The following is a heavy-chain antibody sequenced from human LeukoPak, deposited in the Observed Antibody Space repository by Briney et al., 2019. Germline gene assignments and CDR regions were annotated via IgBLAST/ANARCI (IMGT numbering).Heavy chain of an antibody. V-gene: IGHV3-73*01. J-gene: IGHJ4*02. CDR1: GFTFSGSA. Sequence: GGSLRLSCAASGFTFSGSAMHWVRQASGKGLEWVGRIRSKANSYATAYAASVKGRFTISRDDSRNTAYLQMNSLKTEDTAVYYCTRRDSSSWYGGKYFDYWGQGTLVTVSS. CDR3: TRRDSSSWYGGKYFDY. D-gene: IGHD6-13*01. CDR2: IRSKANSYAT.